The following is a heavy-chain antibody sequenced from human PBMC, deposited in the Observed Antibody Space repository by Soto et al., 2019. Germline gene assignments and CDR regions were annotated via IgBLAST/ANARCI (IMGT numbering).Heavy chain of an antibody. J-gene: IGHJ6*02. V-gene: IGHV1-69*01. CDR1: GGTFSSYA. D-gene: IGHD6-25*01. Sequence: QVQLVQSGAEVKKPGSSVKVSCKASGGTFSSYAISWVRQAPGQGLEWMGGIIPSFGTANYAQKFQGRVTITADESTSTAYMELSSLRSEDTAVYYCARDRRLQSPRLYYYDGMDVWGQGTTVTVSS. CDR2: IIPSFGTA. CDR3: ARDRRLQSPRLYYYDGMDV.